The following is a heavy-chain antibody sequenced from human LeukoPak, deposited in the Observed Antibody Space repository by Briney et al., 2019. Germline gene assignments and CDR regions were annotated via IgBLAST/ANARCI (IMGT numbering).Heavy chain of an antibody. V-gene: IGHV1-46*01. D-gene: IGHD3-10*01. J-gene: IGHJ6*03. CDR2: INPSGGST. CDR3: ARAVSNTYYYGSGSYGDYYYYMDV. CDR1: GYTFTSYY. Sequence: GASVKVSCKASGYTFTSYYMHWVRQAPGQGLEWMGIINPSGGSTSYAQKFQGRVTMTRDTSTSTVYMELSSLRSEDTAVYYCARAVSNTYYYGSGSYGDYYYYMDVWGKGTTVTISS.